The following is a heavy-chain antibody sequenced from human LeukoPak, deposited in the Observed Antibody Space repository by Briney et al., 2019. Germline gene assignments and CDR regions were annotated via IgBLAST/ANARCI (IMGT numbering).Heavy chain of an antibody. Sequence: ASAKVSCKASGYTFTTYDINWVRQATGQGLEWLGWMNPNSGNTGYAQKFQGRVTMTRNISITTAYMELSNLRSEDTAVYYCARVAGNCGGDCYRLLYWGQGTLVTVSS. D-gene: IGHD2-21*01. CDR2: MNPNSGNT. CDR3: ARVAGNCGGDCYRLLY. V-gene: IGHV1-8*01. CDR1: GYTFTTYD. J-gene: IGHJ4*02.